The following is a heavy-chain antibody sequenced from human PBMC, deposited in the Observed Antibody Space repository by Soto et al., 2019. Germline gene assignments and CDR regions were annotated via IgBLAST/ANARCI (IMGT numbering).Heavy chain of an antibody. D-gene: IGHD6-13*01. CDR1: GFTFSIYS. J-gene: IGHJ4*02. CDR2: ISSSSSTI. V-gene: IGHV3-48*01. CDR3: AYSSTPFDY. Sequence: GGSLRLSCAASGFTFSIYSMNWVRQAPGKGLEWVSYISSSSSTIYYADSVKGRFTISRDNSKNTLYLQMNSLRAEDTAVYYCAYSSTPFDYGGRGTLVTVSS.